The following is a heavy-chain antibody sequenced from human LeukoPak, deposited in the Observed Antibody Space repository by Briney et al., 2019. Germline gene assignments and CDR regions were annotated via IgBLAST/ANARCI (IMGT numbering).Heavy chain of an antibody. D-gene: IGHD3-22*01. V-gene: IGHV3-23*01. CDR2: ISGSGDNT. CDR1: GFTFSSYS. CDR3: AKGSYYDSSGSFYFDY. Sequence: GGSLRLSCAASGFTFSSYSMNWVRQAPGKGLEWVSGISGSGDNTYYADSVKGRFTISRDNSKNTLYVRVNSLGTEDTAAYYCAKGSYYDSSGSFYFDYWGQGTLVTVSS. J-gene: IGHJ4*02.